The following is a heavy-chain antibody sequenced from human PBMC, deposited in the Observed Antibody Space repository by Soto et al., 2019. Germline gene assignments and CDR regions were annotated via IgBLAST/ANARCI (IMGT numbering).Heavy chain of an antibody. D-gene: IGHD5-12*01. V-gene: IGHV1-18*01. CDR2: ISAYNGNT. CDR3: ATAHSGYLEAFDI. Sequence: ASVKVSCKASGYTFTSYGISWVRQAPGQGLEWMGWISAYNGNTNYAQKLQGRVTMTEDTSTDTAYMELSSLRSEDTAVYYCATAHSGYLEAFDIWGQGSMVTVSS. CDR1: GYTFTSYG. J-gene: IGHJ3*02.